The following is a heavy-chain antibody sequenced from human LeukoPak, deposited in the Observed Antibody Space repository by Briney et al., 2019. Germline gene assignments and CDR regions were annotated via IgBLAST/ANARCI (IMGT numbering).Heavy chain of an antibody. CDR3: ARQFRDSSGYYSYYFDY. CDR2: IYPGDSGT. Sequence: GESLKISCKGSGYSFTTYWIGWVRQMPGRGLEWMGIIYPGDSGTRYSPSFQGQVTISADKSISTAYLQWSSLKASDTAMYYCARQFRDSSGYYSYYFDYWGQGTLVTVSS. D-gene: IGHD3-22*01. V-gene: IGHV5-51*01. CDR1: GYSFTTYW. J-gene: IGHJ4*02.